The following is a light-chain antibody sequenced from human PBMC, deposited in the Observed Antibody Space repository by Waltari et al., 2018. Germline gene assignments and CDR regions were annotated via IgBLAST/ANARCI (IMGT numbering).Light chain of an antibody. CDR2: AAS. Sequence: EIVLTQSPATLSLSPGERATLSCRGSQSVSSNLAWYQHKPGQTPRRLIYAASNRATGIPASFSSSGSATDFTLTISSRVPEDFAVYYCQQRSTWPEVTFGPGTKVDIK. V-gene: IGKV3-11*01. CDR1: QSVSSN. J-gene: IGKJ3*01. CDR3: QQRSTWPEVT.